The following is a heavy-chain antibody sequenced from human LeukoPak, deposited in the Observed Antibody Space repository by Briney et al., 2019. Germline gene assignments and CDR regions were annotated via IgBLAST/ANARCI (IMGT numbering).Heavy chain of an antibody. J-gene: IGHJ1*01. V-gene: IGHV1-18*01. CDR2: ISAYNGNT. Sequence: ASVKVSCKASGYTFTSYGISWVRQAPGQGLEWMGWISAYNGNTNYAQKLQGRVTMTTDTSTSTAYMELRGLRSDDTAVYYCARDVVVPAAIPDGYFQHWGQGTLVTVSS. D-gene: IGHD2-2*02. CDR1: GYTFTSYG. CDR3: ARDVVVPAAIPDGYFQH.